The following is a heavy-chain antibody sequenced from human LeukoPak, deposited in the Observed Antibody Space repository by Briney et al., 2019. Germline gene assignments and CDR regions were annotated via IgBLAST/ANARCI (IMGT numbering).Heavy chain of an antibody. CDR1: GVSLSTSAVG. D-gene: IGHD5-18*01. CDR2: IYWDDDK. J-gene: IGHJ4*02. Sequence: ESGPTLVKPTQTLTLSCTFSGVSLSTSAVGVGWIRQPPGKALEWLALIYWDDDKRYSPSLKSRLTITKDTSKNQVVLTMTNMDPVDTATYYCARLAAMVARFDYWGQGTLVTVSS. CDR3: ARLAAMVARFDY. V-gene: IGHV2-5*02.